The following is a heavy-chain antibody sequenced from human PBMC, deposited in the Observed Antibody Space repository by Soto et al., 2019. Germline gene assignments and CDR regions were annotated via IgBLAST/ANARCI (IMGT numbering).Heavy chain of an antibody. V-gene: IGHV3-23*01. Sequence: GGSLRLSCAASGFTFSSYAMTLVRQAPGKGLEWVSSIAVSASPTFYADFVKGRFTISRDNSKDTLYLQMNSLRGEDTATYYCAKGNNRYYYDFWGQGALVTVSS. CDR3: AKGNNRYYYDF. CDR2: IAVSASPT. J-gene: IGHJ4*02. CDR1: GFTFSSYA.